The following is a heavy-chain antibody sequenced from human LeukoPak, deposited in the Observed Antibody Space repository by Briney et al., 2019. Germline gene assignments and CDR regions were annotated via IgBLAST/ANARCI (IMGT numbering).Heavy chain of an antibody. D-gene: IGHD6-13*01. Sequence: SETLSLTCTVSGGSISSYYWSWIRQPPGKGLEWIGYIYYSGSTNYNPPLKSRVTISVDTSKNQFSLKLSSVTAADTAVYYCARSPVWQQLAHFDYWGQGTLVTVSS. CDR3: ARSPVWQQLAHFDY. CDR2: IYYSGST. J-gene: IGHJ4*02. CDR1: GGSISSYY. V-gene: IGHV4-59*01.